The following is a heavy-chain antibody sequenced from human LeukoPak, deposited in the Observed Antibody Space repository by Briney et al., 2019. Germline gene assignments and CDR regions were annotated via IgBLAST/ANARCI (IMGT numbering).Heavy chain of an antibody. V-gene: IGHV3-7*01. J-gene: IGHJ4*02. Sequence: GGSLRLSFAASGFTFSNYCMSWVRQAPGRGLEWVANINQDGSVKYYVDSVKGRFTISRDNAKNSQYLQMNSLRVEDTAVYYCARIGYSSSSLDYWGQGTLVTVSS. CDR3: ARIGYSSSSLDY. CDR1: GFTFSNYC. D-gene: IGHD6-6*01. CDR2: INQDGSVK.